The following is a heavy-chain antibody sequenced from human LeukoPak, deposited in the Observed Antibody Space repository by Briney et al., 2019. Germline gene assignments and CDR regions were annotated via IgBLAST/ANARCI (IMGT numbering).Heavy chain of an antibody. CDR3: ARSSDWFDA. J-gene: IGHJ5*02. D-gene: IGHD6-6*01. V-gene: IGHV1-58*02. Sequence: SVKVSCKSSGFTFTSSAMQWVRQARGQRLEWIGWIVVGSGNTSYAQKFQGRVTMTRDMSTTTVYMELSSLRSEDTAVYYCARSSDWFDAWGQGTLVTVSS. CDR1: GFTFTSSA. CDR2: IVVGSGNT.